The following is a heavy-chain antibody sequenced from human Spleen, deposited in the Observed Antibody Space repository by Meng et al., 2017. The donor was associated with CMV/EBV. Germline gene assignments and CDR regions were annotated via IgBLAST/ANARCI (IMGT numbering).Heavy chain of an antibody. D-gene: IGHD6-13*01. J-gene: IGHJ6*02. CDR3: ASWEAAAGYYYGMDV. V-gene: IGHV1-2*06. CDR2: IHPKSGGT. Sequence: ASVKVSCKASGYTFSDYYIHWLRQAPGQGLEWMGQIHPKSGGTKYAQKFQGTVTMTRDTSFSTAYMELSSLRSEDTAVYYCASWEAAAGYYYGMDVWGQGTTVTVSS. CDR1: GYTFSDYY.